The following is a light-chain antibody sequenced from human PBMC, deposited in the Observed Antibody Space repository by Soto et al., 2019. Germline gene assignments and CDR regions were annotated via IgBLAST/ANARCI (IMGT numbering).Light chain of an antibody. V-gene: IGLV2-14*01. CDR1: SGDIVGYNY. CDR2: KAT. CDR3: SSYTTNITPVV. Sequence: QSARTQPASGPGSPGKSITIPSTETSGDIVGYNYVSWYQHNPAKAPKLLISKATIRPSGVSNRFSGSKSGNTASLTISGLQAEDEADYYCSSYTTNITPVVFGGGTKLTVL. J-gene: IGLJ2*01.